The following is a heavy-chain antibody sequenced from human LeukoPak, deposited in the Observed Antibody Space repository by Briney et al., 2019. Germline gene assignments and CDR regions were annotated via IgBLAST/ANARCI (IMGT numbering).Heavy chain of an antibody. D-gene: IGHD2-15*01. Sequence: GGSLRLSCAASGFTFSSSGMTWVRQVPGKGLEWVASISGSGDNTYYTDSAKGRFTVSRDNSKNTLYLQMNSLRAEDTAVYYCATSRGYDFDYWGQGTPVTVSS. J-gene: IGHJ4*02. CDR1: GFTFSSSG. V-gene: IGHV3-23*01. CDR2: ISGSGDNT. CDR3: ATSRGYDFDY.